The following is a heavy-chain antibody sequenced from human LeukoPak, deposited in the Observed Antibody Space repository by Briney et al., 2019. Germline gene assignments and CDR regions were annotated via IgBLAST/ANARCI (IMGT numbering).Heavy chain of an antibody. J-gene: IGHJ4*02. CDR2: INPNSGGT. D-gene: IGHD5-18*01. Sequence: GASVKVSCKTSGYTFTGYYMHWVRPAPGQGLEWMGWINPNSGGTNYAQKFQGRVTMTRDTSISTAYMELSRLRSDDTATYYCAREIGGYSYGFSVDYWGQGTLVTVSS. V-gene: IGHV1-2*02. CDR3: AREIGGYSYGFSVDY. CDR1: GYTFTGYY.